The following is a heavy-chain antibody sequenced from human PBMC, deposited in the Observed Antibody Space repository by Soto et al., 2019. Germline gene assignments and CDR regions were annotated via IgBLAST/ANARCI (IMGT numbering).Heavy chain of an antibody. CDR1: GGTFSSYA. D-gene: IGHD7-27*01. CDR2: IIPIFGTA. Sequence: QVQLVQSGAEVKKPGSSVKVSCKASGGTFSSYAISWVRQAPGQGLEWMGGIIPIFGTANYAQKFQGRFTITADKSTSTAYMGRSSLRSEDTAVYYGGRGGGAGGLGRKASFDYWGQGTLVTVSS. V-gene: IGHV1-69*06. J-gene: IGHJ4*02. CDR3: GRGGGAGGLGRKASFDY.